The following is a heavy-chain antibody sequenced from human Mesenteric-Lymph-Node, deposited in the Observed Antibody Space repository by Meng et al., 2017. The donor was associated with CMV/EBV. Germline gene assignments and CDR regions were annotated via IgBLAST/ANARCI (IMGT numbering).Heavy chain of an antibody. D-gene: IGHD6-19*01. J-gene: IGHJ4*02. V-gene: IGHV3-30*02. CDR3: ARAEGVIAVLKY. CDR1: GFTFSAYD. Sequence: GGSLRLSCAASGFTFSAYDMHWVRQAPGKGLEWVAFIRFDGSNIFYADSVKGRFTISRDNSKNTLYLQMNSLRAEDTAVYYCARAEGVIAVLKYWGQGTLVTVSS. CDR2: IRFDGSNI.